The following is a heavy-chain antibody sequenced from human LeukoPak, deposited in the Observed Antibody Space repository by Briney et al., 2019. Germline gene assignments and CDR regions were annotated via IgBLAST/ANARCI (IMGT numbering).Heavy chain of an antibody. Sequence: GGSLRLSCAASGFTFSTYAMSWVRQAPGKGLEWVSGISTSGGSTYYADSVKGRFTIPRDNSKSTLYLQMNSPRAEDTAVYYCAGGVNYWGQGTLVTVSS. V-gene: IGHV3-23*01. CDR3: AGGVNY. CDR1: GFTFSTYA. J-gene: IGHJ4*02. D-gene: IGHD3-16*01. CDR2: ISTSGGST.